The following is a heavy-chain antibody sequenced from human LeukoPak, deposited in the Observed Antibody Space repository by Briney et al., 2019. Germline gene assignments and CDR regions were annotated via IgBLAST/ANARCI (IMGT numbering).Heavy chain of an antibody. D-gene: IGHD2-2*01. CDR3: ANLVVVPAAIDY. V-gene: IGHV3-30-3*01. CDR2: ISYDGSNK. J-gene: IGHJ4*02. Sequence: GGSLRLSCAASGFTFSSYAMHWVRQAPGKGLEWVAVISYDGSNKYYADSVKGRFTISRDNSKNTLYLQMNSLRAEDTAVYYCANLVVVPAAIDYWGQGTLVTVSS. CDR1: GFTFSSYA.